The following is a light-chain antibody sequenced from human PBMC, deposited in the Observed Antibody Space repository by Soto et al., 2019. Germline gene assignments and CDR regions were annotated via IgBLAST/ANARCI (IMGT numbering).Light chain of an antibody. J-gene: IGKJ3*01. CDR3: QQYGRSQMFT. CDR1: QSVSSSY. CDR2: GAS. V-gene: IGKV3-20*01. Sequence: EIVLTQSPGTLSLSPGERATLSCRASQSVSSSYLAWYQQKPGKAPRLLIYGASSRATGIPDRFSGSGSWTDFSLTISRLEPEDVAVYYCQQYGRSQMFTFGPGTKVDIK.